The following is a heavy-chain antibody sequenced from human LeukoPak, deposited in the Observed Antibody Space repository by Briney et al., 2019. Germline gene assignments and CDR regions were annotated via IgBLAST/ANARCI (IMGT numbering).Heavy chain of an antibody. CDR1: GFTFSSYA. Sequence: GGFLRLSCAASGFTFSSYAMSWVRQAPGKGLEWVSAISGSGGSTYYADSVKGRFTISRDNSKNTLYLQMNSLRAEDTAVYYCAKVKKSGGLTVTTYFFYFDYWGQGTLVTVSS. J-gene: IGHJ4*02. V-gene: IGHV3-23*01. CDR3: AKVKKSGGLTVTTYFFYFDY. CDR2: ISGSGGST. D-gene: IGHD4-17*01.